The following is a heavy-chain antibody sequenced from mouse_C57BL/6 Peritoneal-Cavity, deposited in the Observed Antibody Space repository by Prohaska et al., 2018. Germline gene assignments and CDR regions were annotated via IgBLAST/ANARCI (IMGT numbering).Heavy chain of an antibody. D-gene: IGHD1-1*01. CDR3: ARDRDYGSSLAWFAC. CDR2: IYPGDGDT. Sequence: QVQLQQSGPELVKPGASVKISCKASGYAFSSSWMNWVKQRPGKGLEWIGRIYPGDGDTNYNGKFKGKATLTADKSSSTAYMQLSSLTSEDSAVYFCARDRDYGSSLAWFACWGQGTLVTVSA. V-gene: IGHV1-82*01. CDR1: GYAFSSSW. J-gene: IGHJ3*01.